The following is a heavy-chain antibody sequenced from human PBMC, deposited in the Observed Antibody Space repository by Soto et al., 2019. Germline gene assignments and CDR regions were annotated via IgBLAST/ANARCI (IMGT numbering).Heavy chain of an antibody. CDR1: GFTFSSYG. Sequence: GGSLRLSCAASGFTFSSYGMHWVRQAPGKGLEWVAVISYDGSNKYYADSVKGRFTISRDNSKNTLYLQMNSLRAEDTAVYYCAKDPRSSGYFLHFEYWGQGTLVTVSS. CDR2: ISYDGSNK. J-gene: IGHJ4*02. D-gene: IGHD3-22*01. CDR3: AKDPRSSGYFLHFEY. V-gene: IGHV3-30*18.